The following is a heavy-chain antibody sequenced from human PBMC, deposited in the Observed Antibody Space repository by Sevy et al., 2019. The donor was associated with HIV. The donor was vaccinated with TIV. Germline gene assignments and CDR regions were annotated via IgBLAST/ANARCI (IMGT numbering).Heavy chain of an antibody. V-gene: IGHV5-51*01. J-gene: IGHJ3*02. CDR2: IYPGDSDT. Sequence: GESLKISCKGSGYSFTSYWIGWVRQMPGKGLEWMGIIYPGDSDTRYSPSFQGQVTISADKSISTAYLQWSSLKASDTAMYYCAISKGDCSGGSCYPGDAFDIWGQGTKVTVSS. CDR3: AISKGDCSGGSCYPGDAFDI. CDR1: GYSFTSYW. D-gene: IGHD2-15*01.